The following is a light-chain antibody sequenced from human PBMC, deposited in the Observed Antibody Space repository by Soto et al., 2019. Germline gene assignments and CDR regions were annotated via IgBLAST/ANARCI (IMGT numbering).Light chain of an antibody. Sequence: ILLTQSPGTLSLSPGGRANLSCRASQSVSSSYLAWYQQKPGQAPRLLIYGASSRATGIPDRFSGSGSGTDFTLTISRLEPEDFAVYYCQQYGSFFGPGTKVDI. J-gene: IGKJ3*01. CDR3: QQYGSF. V-gene: IGKV3-20*01. CDR2: GAS. CDR1: QSVSSSY.